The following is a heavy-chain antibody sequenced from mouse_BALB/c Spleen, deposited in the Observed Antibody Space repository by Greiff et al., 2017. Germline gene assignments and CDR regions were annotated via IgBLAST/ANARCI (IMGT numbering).Heavy chain of an antibody. V-gene: IGHV1-63*02. J-gene: IGHJ4*01. CDR1: GYTFTSYW. Sequence: VQLQQSGAELVRPGASVKMSCKAAGYTFTSYWIGWVKQRPGHGLEWIGDIYPGGGYTNYNEKFKGKATLTADTSSSTAYMQLSSLTSEDSAVYCGAGEIATGDDAMDDWGQGTSVTVSS. D-gene: IGHD3-2*01. CDR3: AGEIATGDDAMDD. CDR2: IYPGGGYT.